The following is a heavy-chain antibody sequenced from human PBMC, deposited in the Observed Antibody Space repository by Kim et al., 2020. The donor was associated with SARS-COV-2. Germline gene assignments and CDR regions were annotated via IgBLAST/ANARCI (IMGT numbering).Heavy chain of an antibody. J-gene: IGHJ6*02. V-gene: IGHV3-30*04. CDR3: ARARGGSYAYGMDV. D-gene: IGHD3-16*01. Sequence: GGSLRLSCAASGFTFSSYAMHWVRQAPGKGLEWVAVISYDGSNKYYADSVKGRFTTSRDNSKNTLYLQMNSLRAEDTAVYYCARARGGSYAYGMDVWGQGTTVTVSS. CDR1: GFTFSSYA. CDR2: ISYDGSNK.